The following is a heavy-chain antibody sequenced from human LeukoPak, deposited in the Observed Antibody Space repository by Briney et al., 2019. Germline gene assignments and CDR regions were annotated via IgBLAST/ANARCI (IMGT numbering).Heavy chain of an antibody. CDR2: ISYDGSNK. CDR1: GFTFSSYA. V-gene: IGHV3-30-3*01. CDR3: ARGVVTLGPVLVSATPEY. Sequence: PGGSLRLSCAASGFTFSSYAMHWVRQAPGKGLEWVAVISYDGSNKYYADSVKGRFTISRDNSKNTLYLQMNSLRAEDTAVYYCARGVVTLGPVLVSATPEYWGQGTLVTVSS. J-gene: IGHJ4*02. D-gene: IGHD2-21*02.